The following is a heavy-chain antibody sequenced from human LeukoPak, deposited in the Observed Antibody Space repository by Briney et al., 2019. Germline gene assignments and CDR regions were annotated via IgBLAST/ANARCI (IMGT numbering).Heavy chain of an antibody. CDR3: ARVGRFLEWLMVGYGS. CDR1: GFTFSSYG. CDR2: IWYDGSNK. D-gene: IGHD3-3*01. J-gene: IGHJ3*01. V-gene: IGHV3-33*01. Sequence: GGSLRLSCAASGFTFSSYGMHWVRQAPGKGLEWVAVIWYDGSNKYYADSVKGRFTISRDNAKNSLYLQMNSLRAEDTAVYYCARVGRFLEWLMVGYGSWGQGTMVTVSS.